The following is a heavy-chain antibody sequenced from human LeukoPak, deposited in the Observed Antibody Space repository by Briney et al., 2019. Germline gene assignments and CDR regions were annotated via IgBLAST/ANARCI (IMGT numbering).Heavy chain of an antibody. J-gene: IGHJ5*02. CDR2: IYHSGST. V-gene: IGHV4-38-2*02. Sequence: PSETLSLTCTVSGYSISSGYYWGWIRQPPGKGLEWIGSIYHSGSTYYNPSLKSRVTISVDTSKNQFSLKLSSVTAADTAVYYCARDGYCSSTSCYIVFDPWGQGTLATVSS. D-gene: IGHD2-2*03. CDR3: ARDGYCSSTSCYIVFDP. CDR1: GYSISSGYY.